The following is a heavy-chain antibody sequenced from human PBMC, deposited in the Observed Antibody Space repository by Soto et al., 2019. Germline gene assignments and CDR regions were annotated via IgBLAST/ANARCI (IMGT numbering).Heavy chain of an antibody. CDR3: AKGGWLHTSNTPYYFDY. CDR1: GYTFTSYG. V-gene: IGHV1-18*01. Sequence: ASVKVCCKASGYTFTSYGISWVRQAPGQGLEWMGWISAYNGNTNYAQKLQGRVTMTTDTSTSTAYMELRSLRSDDTAVYYCAKGGWLHTSNTPYYFDYWGQGTLVTVSS. CDR2: ISAYNGNT. J-gene: IGHJ4*02. D-gene: IGHD5-12*01.